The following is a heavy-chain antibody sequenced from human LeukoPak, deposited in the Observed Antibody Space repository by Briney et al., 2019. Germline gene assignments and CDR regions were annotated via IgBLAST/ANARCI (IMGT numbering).Heavy chain of an antibody. CDR2: ISSSSSYI. J-gene: IGHJ6*02. Sequence: PGGSLRLSCAASGFTFSSYSMNWVRQAPGKGLEWVSSISSSSSYIYYADSVKGRFTISRDNAKNSLYLQMNSLRAEDTAVYYCARRRVEKKSPAYYGMDVWGQGTTVTVSS. D-gene: IGHD5-24*01. CDR1: GFTFSSYS. CDR3: ARRRVEKKSPAYYGMDV. V-gene: IGHV3-21*01.